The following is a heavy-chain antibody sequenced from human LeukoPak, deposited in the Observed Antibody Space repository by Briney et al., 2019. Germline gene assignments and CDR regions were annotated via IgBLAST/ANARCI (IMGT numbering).Heavy chain of an antibody. CDR2: ISSSSDDI. CDR3: ARGKTSQNIVTRKTYNWFDP. V-gene: IGHV3-21*01. D-gene: IGHD2/OR15-2a*01. Sequence: GGSLRLSCAASEFTFSIYNMNWGRESPGKGVEWVSSISSSSDDIYYEDSVKGRFTISRDNAKNSLYLQMKSLRAEDTAVYYCARGKTSQNIVTRKTYNWFDPWGQGTLVTVSS. CDR1: EFTFSIYN. J-gene: IGHJ5*02.